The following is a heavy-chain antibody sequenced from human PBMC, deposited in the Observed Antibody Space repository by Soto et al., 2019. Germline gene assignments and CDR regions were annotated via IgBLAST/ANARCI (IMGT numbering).Heavy chain of an antibody. CDR1: GYSFTSYW. V-gene: IGHV5-10-1*01. D-gene: IGHD3-22*01. CDR3: ARCEGPFLPYDSSGP. Sequence: GESLKISCKGSGYSFTSYWISWVRQMPGKGLEWMGRIDPSDSYTNYSPSFQGHVTISADKSISTAYLQWSSLKASDTAMYYCARCEGPFLPYDSSGPWGQGTLVTVSS. J-gene: IGHJ5*02. CDR2: IDPSDSYT.